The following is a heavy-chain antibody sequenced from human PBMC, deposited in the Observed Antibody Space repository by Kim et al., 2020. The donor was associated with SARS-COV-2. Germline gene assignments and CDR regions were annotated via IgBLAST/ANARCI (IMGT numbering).Heavy chain of an antibody. CDR2: INSSSSKI. CDR3: ARDGWGAYCGGYCYPDY. CDR1: GFTVSSNS. V-gene: IGHV3-21*01. Sequence: GGSLRLSCAASGFTVSSNSMNWVRQAPGKGLEWVSFINSSSSKIYDADSVKGRFTIPRDNTKNSLYLLMNSLRAEDTAVYYWARDGWGAYCGGYCYPDYWGQGTLVTVSS. D-gene: IGHD2-21*02. J-gene: IGHJ4*02.